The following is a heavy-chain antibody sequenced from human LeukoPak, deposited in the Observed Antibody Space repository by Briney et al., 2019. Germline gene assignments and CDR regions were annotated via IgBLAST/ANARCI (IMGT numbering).Heavy chain of an antibody. V-gene: IGHV4-4*02. Sequence: SETLSLTSALPVGSTLSTNSWGWFRRPPGRGLGWIGEVHVNGATNYNPSVEGRVTMSNDKSKNHLSLEVISVTAADTAMYYCTRESGAFSPFGFWGQGTLVTVSS. CDR3: TRESGAFSPFGF. J-gene: IGHJ4*02. CDR2: VHVNGAT. CDR1: VGSTLSTNS. D-gene: IGHD1-26*01.